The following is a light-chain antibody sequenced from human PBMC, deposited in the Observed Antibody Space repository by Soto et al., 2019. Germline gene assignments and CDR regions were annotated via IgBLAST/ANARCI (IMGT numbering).Light chain of an antibody. V-gene: IGKV2-30*01. J-gene: IGKJ1*01. Sequence: DVVMTQSPLSLAVTLGQPASISCRSSQSLVYSDGNTYLYWFHQRPGQSPRRLIYKVSDRDSGVPDRFSGRGSGTDFTLKISRVEAEDVGIYYCMQRTHWPRTFGQGTRVEIK. CDR3: MQRTHWPRT. CDR2: KVS. CDR1: QSLVYSDGNTY.